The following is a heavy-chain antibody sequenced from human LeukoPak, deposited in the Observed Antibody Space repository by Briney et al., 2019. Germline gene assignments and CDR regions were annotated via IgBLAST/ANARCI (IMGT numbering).Heavy chain of an antibody. D-gene: IGHD2-2*01. CDR2: ISGSGDST. CDR3: AKSFRSTSLDY. J-gene: IGHJ4*02. Sequence: SGRSLRLPCAASGFTFSNYGMHWVRQAPGKGLEWVSAISGSGDSTYYADSVKGRFTISRDNSRNTLYLQMNSLRAGDTAVYYCAKSFRSTSLDYWGQGTLVTVSS. CDR1: GFTFSNYG. V-gene: IGHV3-23*01.